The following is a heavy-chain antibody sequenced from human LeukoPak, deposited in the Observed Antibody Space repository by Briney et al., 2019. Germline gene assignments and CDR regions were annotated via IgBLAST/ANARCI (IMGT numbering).Heavy chain of an antibody. Sequence: PGGSLRLSCAASGFTFSRYGMHWVRQAPGKGLEWVAFIRYDGSNKYYADSVKGRFTISRDNSKNTLYLQMNSLRAEDMAVYYCAKDVVVVVAATPDDAFDIWGQGTMVTVSS. J-gene: IGHJ3*02. D-gene: IGHD2-15*01. CDR3: AKDVVVVVAATPDDAFDI. CDR1: GFTFSRYG. CDR2: IRYDGSNK. V-gene: IGHV3-30*02.